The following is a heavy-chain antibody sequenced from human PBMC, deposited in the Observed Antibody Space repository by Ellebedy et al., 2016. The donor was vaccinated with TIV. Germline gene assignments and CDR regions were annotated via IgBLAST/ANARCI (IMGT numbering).Heavy chain of an antibody. CDR2: INAYNGNR. V-gene: IGHV1-18*04. CDR3: AREIGAGPVVFQY. CDR1: GYDFTSYG. D-gene: IGHD6-19*01. J-gene: IGHJ1*01. Sequence: AASVKVSCKASGYDFTSYGISWVRQAPGQGLEWMGWINAYNGNRNLRQRFQGRVTMTTDTSTSTGYMEVRSLRSDDTAVYYCAREIGAGPVVFQYWGQGTLVIVSS.